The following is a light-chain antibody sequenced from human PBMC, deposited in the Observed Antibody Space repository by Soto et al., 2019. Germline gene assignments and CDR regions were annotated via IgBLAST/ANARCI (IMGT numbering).Light chain of an antibody. J-gene: IGKJ1*01. CDR3: QQSYNTPQT. Sequence: DIQMTQSPSSLSASVGDRVTITCRASQTIIFYLNWYQQKPGKAPKLLIYAASNLQSGVPSRFSGSGSGTEFTLTISSLQPEDSATYYCQQSYNTPQTFGQGTKVDIK. V-gene: IGKV1-39*01. CDR2: AAS. CDR1: QTIIFY.